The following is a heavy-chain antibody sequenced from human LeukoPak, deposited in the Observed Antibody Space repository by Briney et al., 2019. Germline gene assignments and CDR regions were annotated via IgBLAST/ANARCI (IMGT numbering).Heavy chain of an antibody. D-gene: IGHD5-18*01. Sequence: SQTPSLTCTVSGGSISSGDYYWSWIRQPPGKGLEWIGYIYYSGSTYYNPSLKSRVTISVDTSKNQFSLKLSSVTAADTAVYYCARADGGDTAMVFFDYWGQGTLVTVSS. J-gene: IGHJ4*02. V-gene: IGHV4-30-4*01. CDR2: IYYSGST. CDR1: GGSISSGDYY. CDR3: ARADGGDTAMVFFDY.